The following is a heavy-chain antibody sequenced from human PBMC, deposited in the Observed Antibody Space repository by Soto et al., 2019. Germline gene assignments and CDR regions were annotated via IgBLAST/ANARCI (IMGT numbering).Heavy chain of an antibody. V-gene: IGHV3-15*01. CDR3: TTGVSRVGARGY. D-gene: IGHD1-26*01. CDR1: GFTFSNAW. CDR2: IKSKTDGGTT. Sequence: EVQLVESGGGLVKPGGSLRLSCAASGFTFSNAWMSWVRQAPGKGLEWVGRIKSKTDGGTTDYAAPVKGRFTISRDDSKNTLYLEMNSLKTEDTAVYYCTTGVSRVGARGYWGQGTLVTVSS. J-gene: IGHJ4*02.